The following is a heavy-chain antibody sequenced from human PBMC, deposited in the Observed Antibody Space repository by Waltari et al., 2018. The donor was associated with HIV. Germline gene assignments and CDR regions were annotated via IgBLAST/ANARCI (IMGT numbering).Heavy chain of an antibody. CDR2: IYTSGSS. D-gene: IGHD3-16*02. Sequence: QVQLEESGPGLVKPSETLSLTCTVSGGSSSSYYWSWIRLPAGKGLEWIGRIYTSGSSNYNPSLRSRVTLSVDTSMNQLSLKLSSVTAADTAVYYCARGLRLGELSLYKYAFDIWGQGTMVTVSS. CDR1: GGSSSSYY. V-gene: IGHV4-4*07. J-gene: IGHJ3*02. CDR3: ARGLRLGELSLYKYAFDI.